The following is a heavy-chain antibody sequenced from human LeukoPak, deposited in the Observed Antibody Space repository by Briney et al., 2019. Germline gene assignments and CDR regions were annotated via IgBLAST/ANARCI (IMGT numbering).Heavy chain of an antibody. V-gene: IGHV3-23*01. CDR1: GFTFSSYG. D-gene: IGHD2-21*02. CDR3: AKHRRSTLVTAYFDS. CDR2: ISSRGDDT. J-gene: IGHJ4*02. Sequence: GGSLRLSCAASGFTFSSYGMHWVRQAPGKGLEWVSSISSRGDDTTYADSVKGRFTISRDNSKNTLYLQLNSLRVDDAAIYYCAKHRRSTLVTAYFDSWGQGTLVTVSS.